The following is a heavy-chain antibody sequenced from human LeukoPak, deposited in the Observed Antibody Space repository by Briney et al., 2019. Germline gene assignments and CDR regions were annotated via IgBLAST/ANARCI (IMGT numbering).Heavy chain of an antibody. V-gene: IGHV3-30*03. CDR1: GFSFSSYG. CDR3: ARDIAAAGIWNWFDP. J-gene: IGHJ5*02. CDR2: MSYDGTNK. D-gene: IGHD6-13*01. Sequence: PGGSLRLSCAASGFSFSSYGMHWVRQAPGKGLEWVAVMSYDGTNKDYADSVKGRFTISRGNSKNTLFLQMNSLRTEDTAVYYCARDIAAAGIWNWFDPWGQGTLVTVSS.